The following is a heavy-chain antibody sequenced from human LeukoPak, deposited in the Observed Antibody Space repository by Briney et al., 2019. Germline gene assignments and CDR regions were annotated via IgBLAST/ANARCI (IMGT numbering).Heavy chain of an antibody. CDR1: GFTFSSYG. CDR3: AIEPYGDRIEDS. D-gene: IGHD2-21*02. J-gene: IGHJ4*02. Sequence: GGSLRLSCAASGFTFSSYGMHWVRQAPGKGLEWVAVIWYDGSNKNYGESVKGRFTISRDNSKNILYLQMDSLRADDTAVYYCAIEPYGDRIEDSWGQGSLVIVSS. CDR2: IWYDGSNK. V-gene: IGHV3-33*08.